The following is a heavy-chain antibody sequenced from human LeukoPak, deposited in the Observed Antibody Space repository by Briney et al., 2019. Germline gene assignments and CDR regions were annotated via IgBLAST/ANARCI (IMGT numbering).Heavy chain of an antibody. CDR2: INPNSGGT. D-gene: IGHD6-19*01. J-gene: IGHJ4*02. V-gene: IGHV1-2*02. CDR3: ARVRLRGIAVAGYDY. CDR1: GYTFTGYY. Sequence: ASVKVSCKASGYTFTGYYIHWVRQAPGQGLEWMGWINPNSGGTNYAQKFQGRVTMTRDTSISTAYMELSRLRSDDTAVYYCARVRLRGIAVAGYDYWGQGTLVTVSS.